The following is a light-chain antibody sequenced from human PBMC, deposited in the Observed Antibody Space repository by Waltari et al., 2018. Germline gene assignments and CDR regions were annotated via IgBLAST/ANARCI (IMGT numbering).Light chain of an antibody. CDR2: HAS. CDR1: QRVSGF. V-gene: IGKV3-20*01. CDR3: PNHEKLPAT. J-gene: IGKJ1*01. Sequence: EIVLTQSPGTLSLSPGERATLACRASQRVSGFLACYQKKPGQVPRLLFYHASTRASGSPDRSSGSGSGTDFSRTISRLETKDLAVSYSPNHEKLPATFGQGTKVEI.